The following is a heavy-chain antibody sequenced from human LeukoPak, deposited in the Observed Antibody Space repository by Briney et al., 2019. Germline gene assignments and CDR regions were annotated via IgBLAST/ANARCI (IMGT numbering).Heavy chain of an antibody. CDR3: TTRGGSFSIFDY. V-gene: IGHV3-15*01. J-gene: IGHJ4*02. CDR2: IKSKTDGGTT. CDR1: GFTFSSYA. Sequence: GGSLRLSCAASGFTFSSYAMRWVRQAPGKGLEWVGRIKSKTDGGTTDYAAPVKGRFTISRDDSKNTLHLQMNSLKTEDTAVYYCTTRGGSFSIFDYWGQGTLVTVSS. D-gene: IGHD1-26*01.